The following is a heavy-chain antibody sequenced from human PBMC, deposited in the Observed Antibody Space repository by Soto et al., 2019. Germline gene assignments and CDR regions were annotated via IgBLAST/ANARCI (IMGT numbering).Heavy chain of an antibody. J-gene: IGHJ4*02. Sequence: VGSLRLSCTASGFSLSSSDMHWVRQAPGKGLEWLAVSSFDGTQRFYGDSVKGRFTVSRDNSNNTLYLEMNSLRTEDTAVYYCAKQLRGSGWYPLDSWGQGTPVTVSS. D-gene: IGHD6-19*01. CDR3: AKQLRGSGWYPLDS. V-gene: IGHV3-30*18. CDR2: SSFDGTQR. CDR1: GFSLSSSD.